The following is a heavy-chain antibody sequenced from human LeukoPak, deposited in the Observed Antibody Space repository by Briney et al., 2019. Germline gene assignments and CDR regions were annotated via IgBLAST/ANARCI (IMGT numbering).Heavy chain of an antibody. V-gene: IGHV4-34*01. Sequence: SETLSLTCAVYSGSFSGYYWSWIRQPPGKGLEWIGEINHSGSTNYNPSLKSRVTISVDTSKNQFSLKLSSVTAADTAVYYCARVYARTYNWNYKVNWFDPWGQGTLVTVSS. D-gene: IGHD1-7*01. CDR2: INHSGST. CDR1: SGSFSGYY. CDR3: ARVYARTYNWNYKVNWFDP. J-gene: IGHJ5*02.